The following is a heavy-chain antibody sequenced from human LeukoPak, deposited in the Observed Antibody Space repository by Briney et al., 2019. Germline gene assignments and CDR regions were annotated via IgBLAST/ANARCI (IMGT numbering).Heavy chain of an antibody. CDR3: ARLPPWYVDY. CDR1: GGSFSGYY. CDR2: INHSGST. J-gene: IGHJ4*02. V-gene: IGHV4-34*01. Sequence: PSETLSLTCAVYGGSFSGYYWGWIRQPPGKGLEWIGEINHSGSTNYNPSLKSRVTISVDTSKNQFSLKLSSVTAADTAVYYCARLPPWYVDYWGQGTLVTVSS.